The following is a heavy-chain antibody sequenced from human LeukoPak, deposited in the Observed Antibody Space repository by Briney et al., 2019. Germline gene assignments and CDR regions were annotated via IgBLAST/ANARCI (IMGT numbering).Heavy chain of an antibody. D-gene: IGHD3-22*01. CDR2: ISYDGSNK. CDR1: GFTFSGYS. V-gene: IGHV3-30*03. Sequence: GGSLRLSCAASGFTFSGYSMHWVRQAPGKGLEWVAVISYDGSNKYYADSVKGRFTISRDNSKNTLYLQMNSLRAEDTAVYYCASIYDSSGYHNFDYWGQGTLVTVSS. CDR3: ASIYDSSGYHNFDY. J-gene: IGHJ4*02.